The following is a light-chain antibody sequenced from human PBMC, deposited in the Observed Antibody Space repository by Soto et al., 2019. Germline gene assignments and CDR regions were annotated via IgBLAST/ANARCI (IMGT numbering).Light chain of an antibody. Sequence: AVQLTQSPSSLSASVGVRVVITCRASQAIRNDLCWYQQKVGKAPNLLVCAAFTLPGGAPSRFGGSGYGTEFTLTISSLQPEDFATYYCLHDFDYPRTFGQGTRVEIK. V-gene: IGKV1-6*01. CDR2: AAF. CDR1: QAIRND. CDR3: LHDFDYPRT. J-gene: IGKJ1*01.